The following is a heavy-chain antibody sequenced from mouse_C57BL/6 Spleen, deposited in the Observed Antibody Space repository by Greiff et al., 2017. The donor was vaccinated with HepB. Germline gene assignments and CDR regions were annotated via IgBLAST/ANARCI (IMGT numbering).Heavy chain of an antibody. Sequence: VQLQQPGTELVKPGASVKLSCKASGYTFTSYWMHWVKQRPGQGLEWIGNINPSNGGTNYNEKVKSKATLTVDKSSSTAYMQLSSLTSEDSAVYYCARSIYYDYDRYFDVWGTGTTVTVSS. CDR1: GYTFTSYW. D-gene: IGHD2-4*01. J-gene: IGHJ1*03. CDR2: INPSNGGT. CDR3: ARSIYYDYDRYFDV. V-gene: IGHV1-53*01.